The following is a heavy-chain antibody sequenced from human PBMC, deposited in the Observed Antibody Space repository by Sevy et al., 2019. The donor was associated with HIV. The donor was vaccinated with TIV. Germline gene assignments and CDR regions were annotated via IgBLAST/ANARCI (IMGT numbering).Heavy chain of an antibody. CDR2: IKQDGSEK. Sequence: GGSLRLSCAASGFTFSSYFMTWVRQAPGKGLEWVANIKQDGSEKYYVDSVKGRFTISRDNAKNSLYLQMNSLRAEDTAVYYCARTVLGGEDYWGQGTLVTVSS. CDR3: ARTVLGGEDY. J-gene: IGHJ4*02. D-gene: IGHD3-10*01. V-gene: IGHV3-7*01. CDR1: GFTFSSYF.